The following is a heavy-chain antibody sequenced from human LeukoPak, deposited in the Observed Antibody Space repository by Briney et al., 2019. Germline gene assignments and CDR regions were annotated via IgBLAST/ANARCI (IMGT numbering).Heavy chain of an antibody. CDR2: INAGNGNT. V-gene: IGHV1-3*01. Sequence: ASVKVSCKASGYTFTSYAMHWVRQAPGQRLEWVGWINAGNGNTKYSQKFQGRVTITRDTSASTAYMELSSLRSEDTAVYYCARAAMAYYYYYGMDVWGQGTTVTVSS. D-gene: IGHD5-18*01. J-gene: IGHJ6*02. CDR3: ARAAMAYYYYYGMDV. CDR1: GYTFTSYA.